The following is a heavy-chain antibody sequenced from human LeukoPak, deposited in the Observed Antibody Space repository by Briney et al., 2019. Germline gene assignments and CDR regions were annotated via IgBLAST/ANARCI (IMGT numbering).Heavy chain of an antibody. CDR1: GGSISSSSYY. J-gene: IGHJ4*02. Sequence: SETLSLTCTVSGGSISSSSYYWGWIRQPPGKGLEWIGSIYYSGSTYYNPSLKSRVTISVDTSKNQFSLKLSSVTAADTAVYYCARLFGTMIGGWGQGTLVTVSS. CDR2: IYYSGST. V-gene: IGHV4-39*07. CDR3: ARLFGTMIGG. D-gene: IGHD3-22*01.